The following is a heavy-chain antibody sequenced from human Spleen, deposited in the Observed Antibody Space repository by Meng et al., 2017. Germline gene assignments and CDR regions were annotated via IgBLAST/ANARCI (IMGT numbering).Heavy chain of an antibody. CDR3: ARRSGYSYSF. J-gene: IGHJ4*02. Sequence: ASVKVSCKASGYTFTSYDINWVRQATGQGLEWMGWMNPNSGNTGYAQKFQGRVTMTRNTSISTAYMELGSLRSDDTAIYYCARRSGYSYSFWGQGTLVTVSS. CDR2: MNPNSGNT. V-gene: IGHV1-8*01. CDR1: GYTFTSYD. D-gene: IGHD5-18*01.